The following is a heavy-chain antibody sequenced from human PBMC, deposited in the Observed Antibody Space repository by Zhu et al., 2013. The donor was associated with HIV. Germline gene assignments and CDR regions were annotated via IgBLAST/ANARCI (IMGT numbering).Heavy chain of an antibody. V-gene: IGHV1-46*01. CDR2: INPSGGST. D-gene: IGHD6-13*01. J-gene: IGHJ4*01. Sequence: QVQLVQSGAEVKKPGASVKVSCKASGYTFTSYGISWVRQAPGQGLEWMGIINPSGGSTSYAQKFQGRVTMTRDTSTSTVYMELSSLRSEDTAVYYCARGKQQLVPYYWGRGTRRSPSPQ. CDR1: GYTFTSYG. CDR3: ARGKQQLVPYY.